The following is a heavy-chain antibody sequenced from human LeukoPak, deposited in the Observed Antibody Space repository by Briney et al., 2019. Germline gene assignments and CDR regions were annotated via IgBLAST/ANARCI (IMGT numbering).Heavy chain of an antibody. J-gene: IGHJ6*03. D-gene: IGHD3-3*01. Sequence: PGGSLRPSCAASGFTFSSYSMNWVRQAPGKGLEWVSYISSSSSTIYYADSVKGRFTISRDNAKNSLYLQMNSLRAEDTAVYYCARVDDFWSGYACMDVWGKGTTVTVSS. CDR3: ARVDDFWSGYACMDV. CDR2: ISSSSSTI. V-gene: IGHV3-48*04. CDR1: GFTFSSYS.